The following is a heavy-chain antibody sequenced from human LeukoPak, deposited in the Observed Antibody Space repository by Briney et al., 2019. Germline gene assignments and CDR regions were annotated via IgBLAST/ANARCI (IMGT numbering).Heavy chain of an antibody. J-gene: IGHJ4*02. CDR3: ASEVVPAAKGYYFDY. V-gene: IGHV4-39*01. CDR1: GGSISSSGYC. Sequence: PSETLSLTCTVSGGSISSSGYCWGWIRQPPGKGLEWIGSIYYSGSTYYNPSLKSRVTISVDTSKNQFSLKLSSVTAADTAVYYCASEVVPAAKGYYFDYWGQGTLVTVSS. CDR2: IYYSGST. D-gene: IGHD2-2*01.